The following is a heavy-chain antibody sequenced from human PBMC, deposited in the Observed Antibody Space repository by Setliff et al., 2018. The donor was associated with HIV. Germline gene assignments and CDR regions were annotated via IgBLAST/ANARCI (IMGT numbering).Heavy chain of an antibody. V-gene: IGHV1-18*04. J-gene: IGHJ6*03. CDR1: GYTFTIYY. CDR3: ARSDSSSWYALGYYYYMDV. D-gene: IGHD6-13*01. Sequence: ASVKVSCKASGYTFTIYYIHWVRQAPGEGLEWMGGFDSEDGKRIYAQNFQGRVTMTTDTSTSTAYMELRSLRSDDTAVYYCARSDSSSWYALGYYYYMDVWGKGTTVTVSS. CDR2: FDSEDGKR.